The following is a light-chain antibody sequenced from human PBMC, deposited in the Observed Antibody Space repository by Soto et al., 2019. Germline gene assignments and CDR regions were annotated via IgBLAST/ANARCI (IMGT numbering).Light chain of an antibody. Sequence: EIVLTQSPGTLSLSPGERATLSCRASQSVSSSYLACYQQKPGQAPRLLIYATSTRATGIPDRFRGSGSGTDFTLTISRLEPADFAVYYCHQYHSSLSTFGQGTTLEIK. V-gene: IGKV3-20*01. CDR1: QSVSSSY. J-gene: IGKJ2*01. CDR2: ATS. CDR3: HQYHSSLST.